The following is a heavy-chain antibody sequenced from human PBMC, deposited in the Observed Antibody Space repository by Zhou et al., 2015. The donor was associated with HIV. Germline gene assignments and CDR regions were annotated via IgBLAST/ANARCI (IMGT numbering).Heavy chain of an antibody. J-gene: IGHJ4*02. V-gene: IGHV1-69*12. D-gene: IGHD6-13*01. CDR3: AGDEWTGSSWTDD. CDR2: IIPLTSFA. Sequence: QVHLVQSGAEVKKPGSSVKVSCEASGGTFGTFAIAWVRQAPGQGLEWMGGIIPLTSFATYAQKFQGRVSITADESTSTVYMELRSLTSGDTAVYYCAGDEWTGSSWTDDWGQGTLVTVSS. CDR1: GGTFGTFA.